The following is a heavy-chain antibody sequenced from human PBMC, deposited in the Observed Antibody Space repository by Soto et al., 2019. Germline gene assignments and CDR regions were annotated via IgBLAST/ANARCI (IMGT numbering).Heavy chain of an antibody. CDR1: GFTFSGYA. CDR3: AKDSSRSHYASGSYYFDY. CDR2: ISGSGGNT. Sequence: EVQLLESGGDLVQPGGSLRLSCAASGFTFSGYAMNWVRQAPGKGLEWVSAISGSGGNTFYTDSVKGRFTISRDNSKNTLYVQMNSLRAEDTAVYYCAKDSSRSHYASGSYYFDYWGQGTLVTVSS. D-gene: IGHD3-10*01. V-gene: IGHV3-23*01. J-gene: IGHJ4*02.